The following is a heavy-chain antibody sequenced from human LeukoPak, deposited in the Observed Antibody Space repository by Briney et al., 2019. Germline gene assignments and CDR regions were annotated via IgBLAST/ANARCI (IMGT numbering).Heavy chain of an antibody. J-gene: IGHJ5*02. D-gene: IGHD4-17*01. V-gene: IGHV1-69*05. CDR3: ARDVHGDYGSGWFDP. Sequence: SVKVSCKTSGGTFNNSATSWVRQAPGQGLEWLGGIMPLFGTAGYAQKFQGRVTITKDESTRTVYLELTSLTSDDTAVYYCARDVHGDYGSGWFDPWGQGTLVSVSS. CDR1: GGTFNNSA. CDR2: IMPLFGTA.